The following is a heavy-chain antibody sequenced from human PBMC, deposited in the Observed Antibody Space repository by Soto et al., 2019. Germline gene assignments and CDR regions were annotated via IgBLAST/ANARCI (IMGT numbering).Heavy chain of an antibody. CDR1: GFTFSSYA. Sequence: GGSLRLSCAASGFTFSSYAMSWVRQAPGKGLEWVSAISGSGGSTYYADSVKGRFTISRDNSKNTLYLQRNSLSAEDTAVYYCAKHPSGSFYFDYWGQGTLVTVSS. J-gene: IGHJ4*02. CDR3: AKHPSGSFYFDY. V-gene: IGHV3-23*01. D-gene: IGHD1-26*01. CDR2: ISGSGGST.